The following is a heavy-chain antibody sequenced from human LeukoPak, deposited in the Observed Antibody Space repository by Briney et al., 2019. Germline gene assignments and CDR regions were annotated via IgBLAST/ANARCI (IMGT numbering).Heavy chain of an antibody. V-gene: IGHV3-23*01. J-gene: IGHJ4*02. CDR3: AKDLGIDYVWGSYRPDY. D-gene: IGHD3-16*02. CDR2: ISGSGGST. Sequence: PGXSLRLSCAASGFTFSSYAMSWVRQAPGKGLEWVSAISGSGGSTYYADSVKGRFTISRDNSKNTLYLQMNSLRAEDTAVYYCAKDLGIDYVWGSYRPDYWGQGTLVTVSS. CDR1: GFTFSSYA.